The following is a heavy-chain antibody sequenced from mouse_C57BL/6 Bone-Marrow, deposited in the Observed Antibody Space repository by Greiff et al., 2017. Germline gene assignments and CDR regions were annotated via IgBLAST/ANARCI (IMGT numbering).Heavy chain of an antibody. CDR3: ARGPPGY. D-gene: IGHD6-1*01. Sequence: QVQLQQPGAELVKPGASVKLSCKASGYTFTSYWMQWVKQRPGQGLEWIGEIDPSDSYNNYNQKFKGKATLTVDTSSSTAYMQLSSLTSEDSAVYYCARGPPGYWGQGTSVTVSS. CDR2: IDPSDSYN. J-gene: IGHJ4*01. CDR1: GYTFTSYW. V-gene: IGHV1-50*01.